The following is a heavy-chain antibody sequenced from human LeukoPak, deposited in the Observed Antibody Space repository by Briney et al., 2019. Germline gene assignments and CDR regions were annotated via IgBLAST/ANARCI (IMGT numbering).Heavy chain of an antibody. CDR1: GFTFSSYS. Sequence: GGSLRLSCVASGFTFSSYSMNWVRQAPGKGLEWVSSISSSSSYIYYTDSVKGRFTISRDNSKNTLYLQMNSLRAEDTAVYYCASAYSSAWSSDYWGQGTLVTVSS. D-gene: IGHD6-19*01. V-gene: IGHV3-21*01. CDR3: ASAYSSAWSSDY. J-gene: IGHJ4*02. CDR2: ISSSSSYI.